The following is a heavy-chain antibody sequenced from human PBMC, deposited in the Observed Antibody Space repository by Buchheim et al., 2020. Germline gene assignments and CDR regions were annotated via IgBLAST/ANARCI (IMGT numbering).Heavy chain of an antibody. CDR2: IYYSGST. J-gene: IGHJ3*02. Sequence: QLQLQESGPGLVKPSETLSLTCTVSGGSISSSSYYWGWIRQPPGKGLEWIGSIYYSGSTYYNPSLKSRVTISVDTSKNSFSLKLSSVTAADTAVYYCARDRRWLQSSDAFDIWGQGT. V-gene: IGHV4-39*07. CDR3: ARDRRWLQSSDAFDI. D-gene: IGHD5-24*01. CDR1: GGSISSSSYY.